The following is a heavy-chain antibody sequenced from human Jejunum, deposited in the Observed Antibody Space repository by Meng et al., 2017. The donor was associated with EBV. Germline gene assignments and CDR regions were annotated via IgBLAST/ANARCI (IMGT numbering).Heavy chain of an antibody. D-gene: IGHD3-10*01. CDR1: GYTFSSYA. Sequence: LLQSGSELKKPGASVKVSCNASGYTFSSYAMNWVRRAPGQGLKWMGWINTKTGNPTYAQGFTGRFVFSLDTSVGTAYLQISSLKAEDTAVYYCARDWGGDYLDYWGQGTLVTVSS. J-gene: IGHJ4*02. CDR2: INTKTGNP. V-gene: IGHV7-4-1*02. CDR3: ARDWGGDYLDY.